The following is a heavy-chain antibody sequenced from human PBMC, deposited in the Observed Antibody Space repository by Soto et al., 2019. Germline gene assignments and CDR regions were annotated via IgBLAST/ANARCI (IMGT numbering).Heavy chain of an antibody. CDR1: GGSIRSGDYY. V-gene: IGHV4-30-4*01. D-gene: IGHD6-13*01. CDR3: AREIMAADHFDY. Sequence: QIQLHESGPGLVKPSQTLSLTCTVSGGSIRSGDYYWSWIRQTPERGLEWCGYVHYSGNTFYNPSLKSRANISLDTSSNQFSLNLSSVTAADSAVYYCAREIMAADHFDYWGQGALVTVSS. CDR2: VHYSGNT. J-gene: IGHJ4*02.